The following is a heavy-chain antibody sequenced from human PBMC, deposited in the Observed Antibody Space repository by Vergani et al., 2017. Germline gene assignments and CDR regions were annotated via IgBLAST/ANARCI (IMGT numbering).Heavy chain of an antibody. J-gene: IGHJ6*03. D-gene: IGHD2-2*01. Sequence: QVQLQESGPGLVKPSETLSLTCTVSGGSFSSGSYYWSWIRQPAGKGLEWIGYIYYSGSTNYNPSLKSRVTISVDTSKNQFSLNLSSVTAAATAVYYCARVGCSSTSCYYYYYYYMDVWGKGTTVTVSS. CDR2: IYYSGST. CDR3: ARVGCSSTSCYYYYYYYMDV. CDR1: GGSFSSGSYY. V-gene: IGHV4-61*10.